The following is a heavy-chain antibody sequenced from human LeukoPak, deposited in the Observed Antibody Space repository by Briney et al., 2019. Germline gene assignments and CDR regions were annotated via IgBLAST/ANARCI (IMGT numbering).Heavy chain of an antibody. D-gene: IGHD1-26*01. CDR3: ASGGSYYALNY. CDR2: IHHSGST. Sequence: PSETLSLTFAVYGGSFSGYYWSWIRQPPGKGLEWIGEIHHSGSTNYNPSLKSRVTISVDTSKNQFSLKLSSVSAADTAVYYCASGGSYYALNYWGQGTLVTVSS. V-gene: IGHV4-34*01. J-gene: IGHJ4*02. CDR1: GGSFSGYY.